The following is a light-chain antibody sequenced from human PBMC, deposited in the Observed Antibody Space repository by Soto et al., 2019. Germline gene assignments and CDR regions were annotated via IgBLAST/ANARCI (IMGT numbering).Light chain of an antibody. CDR1: SSDIGTYDH. CDR3: SSYTSSSTLV. CDR2: SVS. Sequence: QSALTQPASVSGSPGQSITISCSGTSSDIGTYDHVAWFQQFPGKTPKLMIYSVSNRPSGVSYRFSGSKSGNTASLTISGLQAEDEADYYCSSYTSSSTLVFGTGTQLTVL. J-gene: IGLJ7*01. V-gene: IGLV2-14*01.